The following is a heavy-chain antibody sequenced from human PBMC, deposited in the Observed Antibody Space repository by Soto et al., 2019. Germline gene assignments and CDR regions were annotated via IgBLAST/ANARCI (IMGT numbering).Heavy chain of an antibody. J-gene: IGHJ3*02. CDR3: ARHGGGNYPPLHDAFDI. CDR2: IYPGDSDT. CDR1: GYSFTTYW. Sequence: VGSLKISCNGSGYSFTTYWICWVRQMPWKGLEWMGIIYPGDSDTRYSPSFQGQVTISADKSISTAYLQWSGLKASDTAMYYCARHGGGNYPPLHDAFDIWGQGTMVTVSS. D-gene: IGHD4-4*01. V-gene: IGHV5-51*01.